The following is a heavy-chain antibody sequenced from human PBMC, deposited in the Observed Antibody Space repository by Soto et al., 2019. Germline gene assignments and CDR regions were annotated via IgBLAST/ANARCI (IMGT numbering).Heavy chain of an antibody. V-gene: IGHV4-59*01. CDR1: GGSIISYY. J-gene: IGHJ5*02. D-gene: IGHD1-20*01. Sequence: SETLSLTCTVSGGSIISYYCIFIRHPALKGLEWIVYIYYGGSTNYNPSLKSRVTISVDTSKNQFSLKLSSVTAADTAVYYCARGARITGTKSNWFDPWGQGTLVTVSS. CDR2: IYYGGST. CDR3: ARGARITGTKSNWFDP.